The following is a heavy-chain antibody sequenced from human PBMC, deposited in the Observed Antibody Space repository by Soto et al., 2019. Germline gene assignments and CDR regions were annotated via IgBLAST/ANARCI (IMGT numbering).Heavy chain of an antibody. D-gene: IGHD2-2*01. Sequence: QVQLQESGPGLVKPSETLSLICTVSGDSVSGGGYYWTWIRQPPGKGLEWVAVISYDGSNKYYADSVKGRFTISRDNSKNTLYLQMNSLRAEDTAVYYCARDKEYCSSTSCPYYYYYGMDVWGQGTTVTVSS. V-gene: IGHV3-30-3*01. J-gene: IGHJ6*02. CDR1: GDSVSGGG. CDR2: ISYDGSNK. CDR3: ARDKEYCSSTSCPYYYYYGMDV.